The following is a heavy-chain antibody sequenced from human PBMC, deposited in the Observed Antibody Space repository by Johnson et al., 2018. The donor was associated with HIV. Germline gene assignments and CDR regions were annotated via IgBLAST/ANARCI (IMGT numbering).Heavy chain of an antibody. J-gene: IGHJ3*02. CDR3: AREHGQYDAFDI. D-gene: IGHD2-2*01. Sequence: QVQLVESGGGLVQPGGSLRLSCAASGFIFSDYYMTWIRQAPGKGLESISYISSSGRTIYYADSVKGRFTISRDNAKNSLYLQMNSLRAEDTAIFYCAREHGQYDAFDIWGQGTMVTVSS. CDR1: GFIFSDYY. V-gene: IGHV3-11*04. CDR2: ISSSGRTI.